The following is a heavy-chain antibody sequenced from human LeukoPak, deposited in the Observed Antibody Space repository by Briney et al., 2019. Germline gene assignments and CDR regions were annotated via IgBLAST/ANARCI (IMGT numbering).Heavy chain of an antibody. Sequence: SETLSLTCTVSGGSINATTYSWGWIRQPPGKGLEWIGSIHYTGSAYFSPSLESRFTMSVDTSKNQFSLQLTSVAAADTAVYFCARHDCSSTICRCFDYWGQGSLVTVSS. CDR3: ARHDCSSTICRCFDY. J-gene: IGHJ4*02. CDR2: IHYTGSA. D-gene: IGHD2-2*01. CDR1: GGSINATTYS. V-gene: IGHV4-39*01.